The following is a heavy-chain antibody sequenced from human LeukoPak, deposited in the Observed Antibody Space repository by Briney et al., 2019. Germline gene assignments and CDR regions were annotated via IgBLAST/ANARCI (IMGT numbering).Heavy chain of an antibody. CDR1: GGSISSSSYY. D-gene: IGHD3-10*01. Sequence: NPSETLSLTCTVSGGSISSSSYYWGWIRQPPGKGLEWIGSIYYSGSTYYNPSLKSRVTISVDTSKNQFSLKLSSVTAADTAVYYCASVFGEDAFDIWGQGTMVTVSS. J-gene: IGHJ3*02. CDR3: ASVFGEDAFDI. CDR2: IYYSGST. V-gene: IGHV4-39*07.